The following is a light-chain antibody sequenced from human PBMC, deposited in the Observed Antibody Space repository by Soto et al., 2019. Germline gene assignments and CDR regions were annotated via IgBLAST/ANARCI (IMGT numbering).Light chain of an antibody. Sequence: QSVLTQPPSVSGAPGQKVTISCSGSSSNIGSNYVYWYQQHPGTAPNLLIYENNRRRSGIPDRFSGSKSGTSATLGITGLQTGDEADYYCGTWDSSLSVVVFGGGTKLTVL. V-gene: IGLV1-51*02. CDR1: SSNIGSNY. CDR2: ENN. J-gene: IGLJ2*01. CDR3: GTWDSSLSVVV.